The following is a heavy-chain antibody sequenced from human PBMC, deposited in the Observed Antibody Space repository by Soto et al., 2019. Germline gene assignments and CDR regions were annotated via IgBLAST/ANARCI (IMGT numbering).Heavy chain of an antibody. V-gene: IGHV1-69*13. CDR1: GGTFSSYA. CDR2: IIPIFGTA. D-gene: IGHD3-22*01. CDR3: ASWGSLEYDSSGYYYYFDY. Sequence: SVKVSCKASGGTFSSYAISWVRQAPGQGLEWMGGIIPIFGTANYAQKFQGRVTITADESTSTAYMELSSLRSEDTAVYYCASWGSLEYDSSGYYYYFDYWGQGTLVTVSS. J-gene: IGHJ4*02.